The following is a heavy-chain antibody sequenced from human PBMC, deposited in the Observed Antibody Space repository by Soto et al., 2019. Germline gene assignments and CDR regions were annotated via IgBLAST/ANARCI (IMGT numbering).Heavy chain of an antibody. V-gene: IGHV4-61*01. D-gene: IGHD2-2*01. Sequence: SETLFLTCTVSGGFVNSDTHSWSWIRQTPGKRLEWIGFIYSGGSTKNPSLRSRVTMSVDTSKNQFSLKLRSVIVADTAVYHCARFVRSCSATTCSTRADVWGQGITVTVSS. J-gene: IGHJ6*02. CDR1: GGFVNSDTHS. CDR3: ARFVRSCSATTCSTRADV. CDR2: IYSGGST.